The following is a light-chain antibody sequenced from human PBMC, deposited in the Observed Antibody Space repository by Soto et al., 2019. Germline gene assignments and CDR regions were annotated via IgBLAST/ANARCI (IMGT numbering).Light chain of an antibody. CDR2: DAS. Sequence: EIVLTQSPGTLSLSPGERATLSCRASQSVSSSYLAWYQQKPGQAPRLLIYDASSRATDIPDRFTGSGSGTDFTLTISRLEPEDFAVYYCQQYATSPPYTFGQGTKLEIK. J-gene: IGKJ2*01. CDR1: QSVSSSY. CDR3: QQYATSPPYT. V-gene: IGKV3-20*01.